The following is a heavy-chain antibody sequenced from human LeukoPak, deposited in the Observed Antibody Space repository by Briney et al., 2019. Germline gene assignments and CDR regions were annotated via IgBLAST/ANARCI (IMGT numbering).Heavy chain of an antibody. D-gene: IGHD2-21*01. Sequence: SETLSLICTVSGGSISSYYWSWIRQPAGKGLEWIGRIYTSGSTNYNPSLKSRVTMSVDTSKNQFSLKLSSVTAADTAVYYCARGIQTDGAYYFDYWGQGTLVTVSS. CDR2: IYTSGST. J-gene: IGHJ4*02. CDR1: GGSISSYY. CDR3: ARGIQTDGAYYFDY. V-gene: IGHV4-4*07.